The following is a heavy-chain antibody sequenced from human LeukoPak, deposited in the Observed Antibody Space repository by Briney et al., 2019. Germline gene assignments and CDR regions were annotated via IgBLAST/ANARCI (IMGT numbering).Heavy chain of an antibody. CDR2: LYSDSNT. CDR3: ARGVEPLAANTLAY. Sequence: PGGSLTLSCAASGFTVITNDMTWVRQAPGKGLEWVLVLYSDSNTKYADSVQGRFTISRDNSKNALYLEMNSLSPDDTAVYYCARGVEPLAANTLAYWGQGTPVTLSS. CDR1: GFTVITND. J-gene: IGHJ4*02. V-gene: IGHV3-53*01. D-gene: IGHD1-14*01.